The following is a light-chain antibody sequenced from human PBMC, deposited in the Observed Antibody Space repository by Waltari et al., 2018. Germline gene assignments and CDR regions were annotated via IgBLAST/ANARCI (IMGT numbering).Light chain of an antibody. CDR3: QQRSTWPSVT. Sequence: ELVLTQSPATLSLSPGERATVPCRASQSVGRHLAWYQQKPGQVPRLLIYDASGRAADPPARFSGSGSGTDFTLTISSLEPEDFVVYYCQQRSTWPSVTFVGGTKVEIK. J-gene: IGKJ4*01. CDR2: DAS. CDR1: QSVGRH. V-gene: IGKV3-11*01.